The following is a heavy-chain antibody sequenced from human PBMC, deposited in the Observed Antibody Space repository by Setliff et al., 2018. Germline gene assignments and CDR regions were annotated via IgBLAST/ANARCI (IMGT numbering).Heavy chain of an antibody. J-gene: IGHJ1*01. D-gene: IGHD4-17*01. CDR2: IYLGDSDT. CDR3: ARRAVTAEYFQH. CDR1: EYTFSDYW. Sequence: GESLKISCKASEYTFSDYWIGWVRQMPGKGLEWVGVIYLGDSDTRYSPSFQGQVTIPADKSISTAYLQLSSLKASDTAIYYCARRAVTAEYFQHWGHGTLVTVSS. V-gene: IGHV5-51*01.